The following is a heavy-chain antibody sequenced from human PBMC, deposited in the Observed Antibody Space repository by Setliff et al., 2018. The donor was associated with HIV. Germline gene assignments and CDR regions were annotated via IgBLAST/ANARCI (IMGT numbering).Heavy chain of an antibody. D-gene: IGHD6-19*01. V-gene: IGHV4-4*07. Sequence: TSETLSLTCTVSGGSISSYYWSWIRQPAGKGLEWIGRIYTSGSTNYNPSLKSRVTMSVDTSKNQFSLKLSSVTAADTAVYYCARVSVDSSGWYGQKSDPKDAFDIWGQGTMVTVSS. J-gene: IGHJ3*02. CDR3: ARVSVDSSGWYGQKSDPKDAFDI. CDR1: GGSISSYY. CDR2: IYTSGST.